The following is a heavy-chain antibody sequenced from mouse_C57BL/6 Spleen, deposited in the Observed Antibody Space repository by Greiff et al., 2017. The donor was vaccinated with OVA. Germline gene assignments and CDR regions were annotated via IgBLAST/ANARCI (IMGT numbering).Heavy chain of an antibody. CDR1: GFTFSNYW. J-gene: IGHJ2*01. D-gene: IGHD2-3*01. Sequence: EVKVEESGGGLVQPGGSMKLSCVASGFTFSNYWMNWVRQSPEKGLEWVAQIRLKSDNYATHYAESVKGRFTISRDDSKSSVYLQMNNLRAEDTGIYYCTAPYDGYYGFDYWGQGTTLTVSS. V-gene: IGHV6-3*01. CDR3: TAPYDGYYGFDY. CDR2: IRLKSDNYAT.